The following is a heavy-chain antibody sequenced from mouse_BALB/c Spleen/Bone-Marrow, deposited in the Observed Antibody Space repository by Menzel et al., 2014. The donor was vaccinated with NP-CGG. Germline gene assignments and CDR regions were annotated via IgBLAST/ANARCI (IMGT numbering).Heavy chain of an antibody. Sequence: VQLQQSGAELVKPGASVKLSCKASGYTFTSYYMYWVKLRPGQGLEWIGEINPSNGGTNFNEKFKSKATLTVDKSSSTAYMQLSSLTSEDSAVYYCTRSGTSWLRRSWYFDVWGAGTTVTVSS. V-gene: IGHV1S81*02. CDR3: TRSGTSWLRRSWYFDV. CDR1: GYTFTSYY. J-gene: IGHJ1*01. D-gene: IGHD2-2*01. CDR2: INPSNGGT.